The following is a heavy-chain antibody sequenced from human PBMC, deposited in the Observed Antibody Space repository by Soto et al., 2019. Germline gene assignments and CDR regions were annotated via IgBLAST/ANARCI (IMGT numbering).Heavy chain of an antibody. Sequence: QVQLQESGPGLVKPSQTLSLTCTVSGGSISTGGYYWTWIRQHPGKGLEWIGYIYYSGSTYYNPSLKSRVTISVDTSKTQFSLKLSSVTAADTAVYYCARGLSVTRFDNWGQGTLAPVSS. CDR3: ARGLSVTRFDN. J-gene: IGHJ4*02. CDR2: IYYSGST. V-gene: IGHV4-31*03. D-gene: IGHD4-17*01. CDR1: GGSISTGGYY.